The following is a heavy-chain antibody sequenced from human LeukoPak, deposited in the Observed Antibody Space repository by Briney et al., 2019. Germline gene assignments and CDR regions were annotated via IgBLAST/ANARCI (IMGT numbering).Heavy chain of an antibody. V-gene: IGHV1-18*01. Sequence: ASVKVSCKASGYTFTNYGISWVRQAPGQGLGWMGWISAYNSNKDYAQKLQGRLTMTTDTSTSTAYMELRSLRSDDTAVYYCAREGRYCIGISCYSRPKLFDYWGQGTLVTVSS. CDR2: ISAYNSNK. D-gene: IGHD2-15*01. CDR1: GYTFTNYG. CDR3: AREGRYCIGISCYSRPKLFDY. J-gene: IGHJ4*02.